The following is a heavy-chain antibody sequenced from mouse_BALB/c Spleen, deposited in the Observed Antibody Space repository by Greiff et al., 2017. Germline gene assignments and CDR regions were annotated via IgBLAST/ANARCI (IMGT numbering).Heavy chain of an antibody. CDR1: GYSFTGYY. J-gene: IGHJ4*01. CDR3: ASTVVATDYAMDY. CDR2: ISCYNGAT. V-gene: IGHV1S34*01. D-gene: IGHD1-1*01. Sequence: LVKTGASVKISCKASGYSFTGYYMHWVKQSHGKSLEWIGYISCYNGATSYNQKFKGKATFTVDTSSSTAYMQFNSLTSEDSAVYYCASTVVATDYAMDYWGQGTSVTVSS.